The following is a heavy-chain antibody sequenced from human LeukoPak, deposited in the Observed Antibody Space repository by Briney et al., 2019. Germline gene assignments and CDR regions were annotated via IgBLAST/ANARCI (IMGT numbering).Heavy chain of an antibody. D-gene: IGHD6-13*01. CDR1: EFTFVIIA. CDR3: AKDIVWGRQSSSSLFDY. V-gene: IGHV3-9*01. J-gene: IGHJ4*02. Sequence: GGSLGLSCEAPEFTFVIIAMNWVRQAQGKGLEWVSGISWNSGSIGYADSVKGRFTISRDNAKNSLYLQMNGLRAEDTALYYCAKDIVWGRQSSSSLFDYWGQGTLVTVSS. CDR2: ISWNSGSI.